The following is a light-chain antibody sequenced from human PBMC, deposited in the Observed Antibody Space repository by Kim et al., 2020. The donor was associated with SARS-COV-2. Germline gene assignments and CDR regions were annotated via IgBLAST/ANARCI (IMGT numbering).Light chain of an antibody. CDR3: CSYAGYSAA. CDR1: SSDVGSYSL. Sequence: PGQSITISCTGTSSDVGSYSLVSRYQQHPGKAPELMIFEVSKRPSGVSNRFSGSKSGNTASLTISGLQAEDEADYYCCSYAGYSAAFGSGTKVTVL. J-gene: IGLJ1*01. V-gene: IGLV2-23*02. CDR2: EVS.